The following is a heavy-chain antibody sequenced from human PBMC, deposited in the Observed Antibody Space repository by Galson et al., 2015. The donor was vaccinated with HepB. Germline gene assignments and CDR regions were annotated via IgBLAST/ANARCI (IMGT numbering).Heavy chain of an antibody. V-gene: IGHV4-61*02. Sequence: TLSLTCTVSGGSISSGSYYWSWIRQPAGKGLEWIGRIYTSGSTNYNPSLKSRVTMSVDTSKNQFSLKLSSVTAADTAVYYCARTHRAEGMVVDYWGQGTLVTVSS. D-gene: IGHD2-15*01. CDR2: IYTSGST. J-gene: IGHJ4*02. CDR1: GGSISSGSYY. CDR3: ARTHRAEGMVVDY.